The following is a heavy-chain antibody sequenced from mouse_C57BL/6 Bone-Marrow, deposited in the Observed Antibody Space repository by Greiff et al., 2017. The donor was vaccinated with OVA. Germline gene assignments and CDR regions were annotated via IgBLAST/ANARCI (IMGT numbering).Heavy chain of an antibody. CDR1: GYTFTSYW. D-gene: IGHD1-1*01. CDR2: IDPSDSYT. CDR3: ARRRYGSSYHYFDY. V-gene: IGHV1-69*01. Sequence: QVHVKQPGAELVMPGASVKLSCKASGYTFTSYWMHWVKQRPGQGLEWIGEIDPSDSYTNYNQKFKGKSTLTVDKSSSTAYMQLSSLTSEDSAVYYCARRRYGSSYHYFDYWGQGTTLTVSS. J-gene: IGHJ2*01.